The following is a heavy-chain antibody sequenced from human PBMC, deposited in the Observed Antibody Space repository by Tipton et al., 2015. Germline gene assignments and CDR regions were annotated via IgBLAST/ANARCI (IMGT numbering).Heavy chain of an antibody. V-gene: IGHV4-61*01. CDR2: IYYTGST. Sequence: TLSLTCSVSGDSVSSTRYYWSWIRQAPGKGLECIGYIYYTGSTTYNPSLKSRVTMSVDTSKNQFSLKLTSVTAADTAVYYCARGGNNWFDPWGQGTLVTVSS. CDR3: ARGGNNWFDP. J-gene: IGHJ5*02. CDR1: GDSVSSTRYY. D-gene: IGHD2-15*01.